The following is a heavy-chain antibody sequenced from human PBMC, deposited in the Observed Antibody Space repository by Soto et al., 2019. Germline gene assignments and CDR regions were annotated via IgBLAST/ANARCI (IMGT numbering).Heavy chain of an antibody. CDR1: GYSFTGYF. Sequence: ASVKVSCKASGYSFTGYFLDGVRQAPGHGLEWVGGINPNRGDTQYAQSYEGRVTMTRDPSTSTAYMEVSGLTSDDKAVSYCARVAVPGTIDLWGQGTLVTVSS. D-gene: IGHD6-19*01. J-gene: IGHJ5*02. CDR2: INPNRGDT. V-gene: IGHV1-2*02. CDR3: ARVAVPGTIDL.